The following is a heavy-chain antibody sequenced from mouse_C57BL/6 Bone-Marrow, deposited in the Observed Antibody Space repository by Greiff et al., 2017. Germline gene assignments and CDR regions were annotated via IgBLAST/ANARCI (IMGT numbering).Heavy chain of an antibody. CDR3: TTSPRDY. CDR1: GFNIKDDY. CDR2: IDPENGDT. J-gene: IGHJ4*01. Sequence: EVQLQQSGAELVRPGASVKLSCTASGFNIKDDYMHWVKQRPEQGLEWIGWIDPENGDTEYASKFQGKATITADTSSNTAYLQLSSLTSEDTAVYYCTTSPRDYWGQGTSVTVSS. V-gene: IGHV14-4*01.